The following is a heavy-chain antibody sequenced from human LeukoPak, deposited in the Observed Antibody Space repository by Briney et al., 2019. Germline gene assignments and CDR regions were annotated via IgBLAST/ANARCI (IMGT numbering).Heavy chain of an antibody. Sequence: ASVKVSCKATGYTFTSYGISWVRQAPGQGLEWMGWISSNSDNTNYAQKLQGRVTMTTDTSTSTAYMELRSLRSDDTALYFCAKDWGSIKVIADYWGQGTLVTVSS. CDR1: GYTFTSYG. J-gene: IGHJ4*02. V-gene: IGHV1-18*01. D-gene: IGHD7-27*01. CDR2: ISSNSDNT. CDR3: AKDWGSIKVIADY.